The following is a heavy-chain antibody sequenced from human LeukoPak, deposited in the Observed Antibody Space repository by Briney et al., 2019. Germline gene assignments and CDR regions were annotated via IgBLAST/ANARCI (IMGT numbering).Heavy chain of an antibody. CDR3: ATAGVGTCLWFAP. V-gene: IGHV4-31*03. Sequence: SQTLSLTRTVSGGSISSGGYYWSWIRQPPGKGLEWSGYISYSGSTYYNPSLTSRVTTSVATSTNHFALKPRSATAADTAAYYCATAGVGTCLWFAPCGQGTLVTVPS. D-gene: IGHD1-1*01. J-gene: IGHJ5*02. CDR1: GGSISSGGYY. CDR2: ISYSGST.